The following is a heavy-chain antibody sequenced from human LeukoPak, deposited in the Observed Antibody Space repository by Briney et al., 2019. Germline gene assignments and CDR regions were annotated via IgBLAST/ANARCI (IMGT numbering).Heavy chain of an antibody. V-gene: IGHV3-21*01. J-gene: IGHJ6*02. CDR3: ARDNYYDSSGYYPDYYYYYGMDV. D-gene: IGHD3-22*01. Sequence: PGGSLRLSCAASGFTLSSYSMNWVRQAPGKGLEWVSYISSSSSYIYYADSVKGRFTISRDNAKNSLYLQMNSLRAEDTAVYYCARDNYYDSSGYYPDYYYYYGMDVWGQGTTVTVSS. CDR2: ISSSSSYI. CDR1: GFTLSSYS.